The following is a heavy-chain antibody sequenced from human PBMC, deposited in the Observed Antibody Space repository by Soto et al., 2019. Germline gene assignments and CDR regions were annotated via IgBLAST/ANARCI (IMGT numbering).Heavy chain of an antibody. J-gene: IGHJ3*02. CDR3: AHPRGYGIFDAVDI. D-gene: IGHD4-17*01. V-gene: IGHV3-23*01. CDR1: GCIFSTYA. Sequence: VSLRRSCVAAGCIFSTYAMNCVLQAPGKGLEWVSAIGGSCVSTYYAESVRGRFTISRDNSINTLYLQMSSLRTEDTAVYYCAHPRGYGIFDAVDIWGQVTMVTVSS. CDR2: IGGSCVST.